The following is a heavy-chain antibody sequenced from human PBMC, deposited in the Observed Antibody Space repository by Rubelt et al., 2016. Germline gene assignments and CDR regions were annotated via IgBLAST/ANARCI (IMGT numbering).Heavy chain of an antibody. CDR3: ARGRGLLDGDYVDY. CDR2: INHSGST. D-gene: IGHD3/OR15-3a*01. V-gene: IGHV4-34*01. Sequence: QVQLQQWGAGLLKPSETLSLTCAVYGGSFSGYYWTWIRQPPGKGLEWIGEINHSGSTNYNPSLKSRVTISIDTSKNQFSLKLGSVTAADTAVYYCARGRGLLDGDYVDYWGQGTLVTVSS. CDR1: GGSFSGYY. J-gene: IGHJ4*02.